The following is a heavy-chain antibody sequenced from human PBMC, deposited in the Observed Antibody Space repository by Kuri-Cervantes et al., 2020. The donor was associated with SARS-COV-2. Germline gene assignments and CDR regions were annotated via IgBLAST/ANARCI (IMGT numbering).Heavy chain of an antibody. V-gene: IGHV2-5*01. CDR3: ANIAARRVSYYYYGMDV. CDR2: IYWNDDK. CDR1: GFSLSTSGVG. J-gene: IGHJ6*02. D-gene: IGHD6-6*01. Sequence: SGPTLVKPTQTLTLTRTFSGFSLSTSGVGVGWIRQPPGKALEWLALIYWNDDKRYSPSLKSRLTITKDTSKNQVVLTMTNMDPVDTAAYYCANIAARRVSYYYYGMDVWGQGTTVTVSS.